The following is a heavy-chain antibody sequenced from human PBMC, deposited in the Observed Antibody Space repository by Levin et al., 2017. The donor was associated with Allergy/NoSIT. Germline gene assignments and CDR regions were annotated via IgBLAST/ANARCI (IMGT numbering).Heavy chain of an antibody. CDR3: ARGEYYYGSGNWFDP. J-gene: IGHJ5*02. Sequence: SETLSLTCTVSGGSVSVSSGTYYWNWIRQPPGKGLEWIGYIYSSGRTKYNPSLKSRVSISVDMSKNQFSLKLSSVTAADTAVYFCARGEYYYGSGNWFDPWGQGTLVTVSS. V-gene: IGHV4-61*01. D-gene: IGHD3-10*01. CDR1: GGSVSVSSGTYY. CDR2: IYSSGRT.